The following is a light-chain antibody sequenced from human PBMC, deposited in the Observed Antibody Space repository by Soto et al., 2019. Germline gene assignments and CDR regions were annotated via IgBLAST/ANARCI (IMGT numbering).Light chain of an antibody. Sequence: EIVLTQSPATLSLSPGESATLSCRASQSVSSSYLAWYQQKPGQAPRLLIFGASRRATGIPARFSRSGSGTDFTFTIIRLEPEDFAVYYCEQYDKSITVGEGTKGDIK. CDR2: GAS. CDR1: QSVSSSY. J-gene: IGKJ4*01. CDR3: EQYDKSIT. V-gene: IGKV3-20*01.